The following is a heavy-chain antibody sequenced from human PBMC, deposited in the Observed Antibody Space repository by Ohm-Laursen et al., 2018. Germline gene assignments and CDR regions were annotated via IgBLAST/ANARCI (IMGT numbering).Heavy chain of an antibody. J-gene: IGHJ4*02. CDR2: ISSSSSYI. CDR1: GFTFSSYS. Sequence: SLRLSCAATGFTFSSYSMTWVRQAPGKGLEWVSSISSSSSYIYYADSVKGRFTISRDNAKNSLYLQMNSLRAEDTAVHYCAKEIAAAGTDQGYWCQGTLVTVSS. CDR3: AKEIAAAGTDQGY. D-gene: IGHD6-13*01. V-gene: IGHV3-21*01.